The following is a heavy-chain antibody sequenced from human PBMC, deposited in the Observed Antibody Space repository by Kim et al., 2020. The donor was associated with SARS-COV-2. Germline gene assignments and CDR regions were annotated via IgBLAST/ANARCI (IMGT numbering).Heavy chain of an antibody. J-gene: IGHJ6*02. CDR1: GFTFSSFW. V-gene: IGHV3-74*01. D-gene: IGHD2-21*01. Sequence: GGSLRLSCAASGFTFSSFWMHWVRQAPGKGLVWVARINSDGTSARHADSVKGRFTISIDNAKKTLYMEMNSLRVEDTAVYYCVVDSYYYYGMDVWGQGTTVSVSS. CDR2: INSDGTSA. CDR3: VVDSYYYYGMDV.